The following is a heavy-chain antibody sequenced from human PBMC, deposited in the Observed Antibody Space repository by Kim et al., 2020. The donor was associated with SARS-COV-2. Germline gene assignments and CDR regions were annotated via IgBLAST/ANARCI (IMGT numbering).Heavy chain of an antibody. CDR3: ARAPRGGYSGYDEGNFDY. Sequence: GGSLRLSCAASGFTFSSYSMNWVRQAPGKGLEWVSSISSSSSYIYYADSVKGRFTISRDNAKNSLYLQMNSLRAEDTAVYYCARAPRGGYSGYDEGNFDYWGQGTLVTVSS. CDR1: GFTFSSYS. CDR2: ISSSSSYI. D-gene: IGHD5-12*01. V-gene: IGHV3-21*01. J-gene: IGHJ4*02.